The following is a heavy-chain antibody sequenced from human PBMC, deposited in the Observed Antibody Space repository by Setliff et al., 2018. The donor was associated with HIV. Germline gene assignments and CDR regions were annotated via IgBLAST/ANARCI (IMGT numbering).Heavy chain of an antibody. CDR1: GFSLSTNGVG. J-gene: IGHJ6*02. V-gene: IGHV2-5*02. D-gene: IGHD2-2*01. CDR3: ARIKCSSTRCLYGVDV. CDR2: IYWDDDR. Sequence: SGPTLVNPTETLTLTCTFSGFSLSTNGVGVGWIRQPPGKALEWLGLIYWDDDRHYSPSLNSRLTITKDTSKNQVVLTMANMDPVDTATYYCARIKCSSTRCLYGVDVWGQGTTVTVSS.